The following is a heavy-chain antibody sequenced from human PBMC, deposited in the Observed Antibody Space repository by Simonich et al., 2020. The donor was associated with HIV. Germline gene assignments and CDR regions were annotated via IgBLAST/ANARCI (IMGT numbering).Heavy chain of an antibody. V-gene: IGHV4-34*01. CDR1: GGSFSGYY. D-gene: IGHD3-10*01. CDR3: ARGKRISMDRGVIHPLFDY. CDR2: INHSGST. J-gene: IGHJ4*02. Sequence: QVQLQQWGAGLLKPSETLSLNCAVYGGSFSGYYWSWIRQPPGKGRGWIGEINHSGSTNCIPSPKSRATKSVDPSQNQFTLKATSVTAADTALYCSARGKRISMDRGVIHPLFDYWGQGTLVTVSS.